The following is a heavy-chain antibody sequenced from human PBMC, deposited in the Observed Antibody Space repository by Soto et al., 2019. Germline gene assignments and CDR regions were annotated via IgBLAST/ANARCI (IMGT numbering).Heavy chain of an antibody. CDR2: IYYSGST. V-gene: IGHV4-31*03. D-gene: IGHD6-19*01. J-gene: IGHJ4*02. CDR1: GGSITSGGYY. CDR3: ARIAVAATYYFDY. Sequence: QVQLQESGPGLVKPSQTLSLTCSVSGGSITSGGYYWSWIRQHPGKGLEWIGYIYYSGSTHYNASLKSRVTXSXDXXKNQFSLKVNSVTAADTAVYYCARIAVAATYYFDYWGQGTLVTVSS.